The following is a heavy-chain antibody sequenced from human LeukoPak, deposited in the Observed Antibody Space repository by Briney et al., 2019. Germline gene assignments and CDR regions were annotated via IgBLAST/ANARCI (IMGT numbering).Heavy chain of an antibody. Sequence: ASVKVSCKASGGTFSSYAISWVRQAPGQGLEWMGRIIPILGIANYAQKFQGRVTITADKSTSTAYMELSSLRSVDTAVYYCARDGAYYYGSGSYKNDAFDIWGQGTMVTVSS. CDR1: GGTFSSYA. V-gene: IGHV1-69*04. D-gene: IGHD3-10*01. J-gene: IGHJ3*02. CDR2: IIPILGIA. CDR3: ARDGAYYYGSGSYKNDAFDI.